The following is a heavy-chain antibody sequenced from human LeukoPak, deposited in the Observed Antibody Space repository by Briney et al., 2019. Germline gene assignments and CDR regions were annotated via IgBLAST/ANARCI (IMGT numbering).Heavy chain of an antibody. D-gene: IGHD3-22*01. CDR3: AKDYNYYDSSGYPD. V-gene: IGHV3-23*01. CDR2: ISGSGGST. Sequence: GGSLRLSCAASGFTFSSYAMSWVRQAPGKGLEWVSAISGSGGSTYYADSAKGRFTISRDNSKNTLYLQMNSLRAEDTAVYYCAKDYNYYDSSGYPDWGQGTLVTVSS. J-gene: IGHJ4*02. CDR1: GFTFSSYA.